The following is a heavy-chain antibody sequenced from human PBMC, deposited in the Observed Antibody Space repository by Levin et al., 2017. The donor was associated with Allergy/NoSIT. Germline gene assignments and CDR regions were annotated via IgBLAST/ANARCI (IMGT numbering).Heavy chain of an antibody. J-gene: IGHJ4*02. V-gene: IGHV3-7*01. CDR3: ARDGVAPGVYFDS. CDR2: INQRGNEK. D-gene: IGHD2-2*01. CDR1: GFTFSDYW. Sequence: PGGSLRLSCVASGFTFSDYWMNWVRQAPGKGLEWVANINQRGNEKYYVDSVKGRFTISRDNPTNSLDLQMNSLRAEDTAVYYCARDGVAPGVYFDSWGQGVLVSVSS.